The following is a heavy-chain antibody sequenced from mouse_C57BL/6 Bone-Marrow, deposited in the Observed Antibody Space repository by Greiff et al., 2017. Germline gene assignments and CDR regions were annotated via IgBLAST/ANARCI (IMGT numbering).Heavy chain of an antibody. J-gene: IGHJ2*01. V-gene: IGHV5-16*01. Sequence: EVMLVESEGGLVQPGSSMKLSCTASGFTFSDYYMAWVRQVPEKGLEWVANINYDGSSTYYLDSLKSRFIISRDNAKNILYLQMSSLKSEDTATYYCARDPYDYDEGGFDYWGQGTTLTVSS. D-gene: IGHD2-4*01. CDR1: GFTFSDYY. CDR2: INYDGSST. CDR3: ARDPYDYDEGGFDY.